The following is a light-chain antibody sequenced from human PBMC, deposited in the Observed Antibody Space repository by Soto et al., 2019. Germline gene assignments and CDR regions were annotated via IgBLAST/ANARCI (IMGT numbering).Light chain of an antibody. CDR1: QSISIN. Sequence: EIVMTQSPATLSVSPGERAILSCRASQSISINLAWYQHKPGQAPRLLIYAASNRATGVPARFSGSWSGTEFTLTISSLQSEDFAVYYCQQYNNWITFGQGTRLEIK. CDR3: QQYNNWIT. J-gene: IGKJ5*01. V-gene: IGKV3-15*01. CDR2: AAS.